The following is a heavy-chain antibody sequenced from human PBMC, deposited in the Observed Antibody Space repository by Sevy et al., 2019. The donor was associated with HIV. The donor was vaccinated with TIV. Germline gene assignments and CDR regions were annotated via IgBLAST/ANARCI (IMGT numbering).Heavy chain of an antibody. Sequence: GGSLRLSCAASRFTFSSYAMSWVRLAPGKGLEWVSAISAGGSTFYADFVKARFTISSDNSKNTLYLQMNSLRVEDTAVDYCAKFFPHDAFDIWGQGTMVTVSS. D-gene: IGHD3-3*01. CDR1: RFTFSSYA. J-gene: IGHJ3*02. V-gene: IGHV3-23*01. CDR2: ISAGGST. CDR3: AKFFPHDAFDI.